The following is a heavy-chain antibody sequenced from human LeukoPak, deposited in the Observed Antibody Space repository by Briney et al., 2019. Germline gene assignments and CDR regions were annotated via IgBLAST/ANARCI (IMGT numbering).Heavy chain of an antibody. CDR1: GGSISSYY. Sequence: KPSETLSLTCTVSGGSISSYYWSWIRQPPGKGLEWIGYIYCSGSTNYNPSLKSRVTISVDTSKNQFSLKLSSVTAADTAVYYCARGTYDSSGYYYIGYYFDYWGQGTLVTVSS. V-gene: IGHV4-59*01. CDR2: IYCSGST. CDR3: ARGTYDSSGYYYIGYYFDY. D-gene: IGHD3-22*01. J-gene: IGHJ4*02.